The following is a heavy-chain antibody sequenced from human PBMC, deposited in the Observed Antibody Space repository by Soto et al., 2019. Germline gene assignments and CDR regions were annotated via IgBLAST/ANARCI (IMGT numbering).Heavy chain of an antibody. CDR3: VNALQQANCAFYYYYDMDV. Sequence: GGSLRLSWSASGFTFSSYAMHWVRQAPGKGLEYVSAISSNGGSTYYADSVKGRFTISRDNSKNTLYLQMSSLGAEDTAVHYCVNALQQANCAFYYYYDMDVWGQGTTVTVSS. CDR2: ISSNGGST. J-gene: IGHJ6*02. D-gene: IGHD7-27*01. CDR1: GFTFSSYA. V-gene: IGHV3-64D*06.